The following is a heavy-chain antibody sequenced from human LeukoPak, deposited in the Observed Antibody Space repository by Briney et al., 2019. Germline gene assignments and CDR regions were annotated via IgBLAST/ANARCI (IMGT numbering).Heavy chain of an antibody. Sequence: SQTLSLTCTVSGGSISSYYWSWIRQPPGEGLEWIGYIYSSGSTNYNPSLKSRVTISVDTSKNQFSLKLSSVTAADTAVYYCARGPSAVAGYFDYWGQGILVTVSS. CDR2: IYSSGST. J-gene: IGHJ4*02. D-gene: IGHD6-19*01. CDR3: ARGPSAVAGYFDY. V-gene: IGHV4-59*01. CDR1: GGSISSYY.